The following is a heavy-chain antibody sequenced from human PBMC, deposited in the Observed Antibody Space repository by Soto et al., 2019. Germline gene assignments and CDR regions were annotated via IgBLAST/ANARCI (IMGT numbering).Heavy chain of an antibody. CDR2: LYYSGST. D-gene: IGHD6-19*01. V-gene: IGHV4-30-4*01. Sequence: QVQLQESGPGLVKPSQTLSLTCTVSGGSISSGEYYWNWIRQPPGKGLEWIGYLYYSGSTFYNPSLKSRVTISGDTSKNQFSLHLSSVTAADTAVYYCARGIGYSSGWSAYWGQGTLVTVSS. CDR3: ARGIGYSSGWSAY. CDR1: GGSISSGEYY. J-gene: IGHJ4*02.